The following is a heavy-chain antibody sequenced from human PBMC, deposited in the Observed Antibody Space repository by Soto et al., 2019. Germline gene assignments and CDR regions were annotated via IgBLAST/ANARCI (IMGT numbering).Heavy chain of an antibody. CDR1: GGSISSYY. CDR2: IYYSGST. Sequence: SETLSLTCTVSGGSISSYYWGWIRQPPGKGLEWIGNIYYSGSTYYNPSLTSRVTISIDTSKNQFSLKLNSMTAADTAVYYCARLSSGRREYYFNSWGQGTLVTVS. CDR3: ARLSSGRREYYFNS. D-gene: IGHD3-10*01. J-gene: IGHJ4*02. V-gene: IGHV4-39*01.